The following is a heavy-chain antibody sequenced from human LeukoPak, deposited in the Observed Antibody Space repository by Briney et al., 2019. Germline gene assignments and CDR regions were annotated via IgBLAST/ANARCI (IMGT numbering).Heavy chain of an antibody. CDR2: ISSSSSTI. Sequence: GGSLRLSCAASGFAFSSYSMNWVRQVPGKGLEWVSYISSSSSTIYYADSVKGRFTISRDNAKNSLYLQMNSLRAEDTAVCYCARDGYCSGSSCYSTTDYWGQGTLVTVSS. J-gene: IGHJ4*02. D-gene: IGHD2-15*01. CDR3: ARDGYCSGSSCYSTTDY. V-gene: IGHV3-48*04. CDR1: GFAFSSYS.